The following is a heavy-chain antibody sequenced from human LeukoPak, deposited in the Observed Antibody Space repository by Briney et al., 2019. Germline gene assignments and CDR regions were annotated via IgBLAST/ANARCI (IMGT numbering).Heavy chain of an antibody. CDR1: GGSISSYY. J-gene: IGHJ3*02. CDR2: IYYSGST. Sequence: PSETLSLTCTVSGGSISSYYWSWIRQPPGKGLEWIGYIYYSGSTYYNPSLKSRVTISVDTSKNQFSLKLSSVTAADTAVYYCAGGGQDAFDIWGQGTMVTVSS. D-gene: IGHD2-15*01. CDR3: AGGGQDAFDI. V-gene: IGHV4-59*06.